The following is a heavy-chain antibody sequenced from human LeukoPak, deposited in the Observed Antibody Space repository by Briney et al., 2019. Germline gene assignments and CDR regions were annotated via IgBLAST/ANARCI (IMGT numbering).Heavy chain of an antibody. J-gene: IGHJ6*02. D-gene: IGHD5-18*01. CDR2: ISSSSSYI. Sequence: GGSLRLSCAASGFTFSSYSMNWVRQAPGKGLEWVSSISSSSSYIYYADSVKGRFTISRDNAKSSLYLQMNSLRAEDTAVYYCARADQVDTALDVWGQGTTVTVSS. V-gene: IGHV3-21*01. CDR1: GFTFSSYS. CDR3: ARADQVDTALDV.